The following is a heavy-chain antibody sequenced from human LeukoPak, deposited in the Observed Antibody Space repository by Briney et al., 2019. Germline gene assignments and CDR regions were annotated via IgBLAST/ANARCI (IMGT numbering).Heavy chain of an antibody. D-gene: IGHD3-22*01. J-gene: IGHJ4*02. CDR3: ATSLHYYDTCA. CDR1: GFTFSDFY. CDR2: ISNSGSGTK. Sequence: PGGSLRLSCAASGFTFSDFYMSWIRQAPGRGLEWISYISNSGSGTKSYADSVKGRFTTSRDNTKNSLYLQMNSLRDDDTAVYYCATSLHYYDTCAWGQGTLVTVSS. V-gene: IGHV3-11*01.